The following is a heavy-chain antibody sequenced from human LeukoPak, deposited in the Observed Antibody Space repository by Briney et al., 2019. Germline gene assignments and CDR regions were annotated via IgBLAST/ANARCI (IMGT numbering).Heavy chain of an antibody. J-gene: IGHJ4*02. CDR3: ARLDSGYAKGDY. CDR1: GGSFSGYY. V-gene: IGHV4-34*01. CDR2: INHSGST. D-gene: IGHD5-12*01. Sequence: SETLSLTCAVYGGSFSGYYWSWIRQPPGKGPEWIGEINHSGSTNYNPSLKSRVTISVDTSKNQFSLKLSSVTAADTAVYYCARLDSGYAKGDYWGRGTLVTVSS.